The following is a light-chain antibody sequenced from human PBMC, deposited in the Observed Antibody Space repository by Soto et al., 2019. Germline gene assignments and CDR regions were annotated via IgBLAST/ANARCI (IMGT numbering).Light chain of an antibody. J-gene: IGKJ4*01. Sequence: ELVLTQSPGTLSLSPGERATLSCRASQSVSRNYLAWYQQKPGQAPRLLIYGASSRATGIPDRFSGSGSGTDFTLTISRLEPEDFALYYCQQYGSSPPLTFGGGTKVEIK. CDR2: GAS. V-gene: IGKV3-20*01. CDR3: QQYGSSPPLT. CDR1: QSVSRNY.